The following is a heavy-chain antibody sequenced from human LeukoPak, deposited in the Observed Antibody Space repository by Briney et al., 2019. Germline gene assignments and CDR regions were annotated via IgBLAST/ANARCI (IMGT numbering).Heavy chain of an antibody. J-gene: IGHJ2*01. CDR1: GFTSSSSW. CDR3: ARLGQQLGHWYFDL. CDR2: ISPDETTT. V-gene: IGHV3-74*01. D-gene: IGHD6-13*01. Sequence: GGSLRLSCAASGFTSSSSWMLWVRQAPGKGLVWVSRISPDETTTTYADSVKGRFTISRDNAKNTLYLQMNSLRAEDTAVYYCARLGQQLGHWYFDLWGRGTLVTVSS.